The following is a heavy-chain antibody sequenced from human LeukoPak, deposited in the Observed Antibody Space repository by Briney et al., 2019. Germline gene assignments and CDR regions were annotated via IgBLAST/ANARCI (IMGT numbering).Heavy chain of an antibody. CDR1: GGSISSSSYY. J-gene: IGHJ6*02. CDR2: IYYSGST. V-gene: IGHV4-39*07. Sequence: PSETLSLTCTVSGGSISSSSYYWGWIRQPPGKGLEWIGSIYYSGSTYYNPSLKSRVTISVDTSKNQFSLKLSSVTAADTAVYYCARGGFGSGSYYVYYYYGMDVWGQGTTVTVSS. CDR3: ARGGFGSGSYYVYYYYGMDV. D-gene: IGHD3-10*01.